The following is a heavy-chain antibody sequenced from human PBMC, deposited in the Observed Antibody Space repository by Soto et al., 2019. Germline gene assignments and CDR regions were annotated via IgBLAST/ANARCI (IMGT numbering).Heavy chain of an antibody. D-gene: IGHD6-19*01. V-gene: IGHV4-61*08. CDR1: GDSVDNGDFY. CDR3: AREAAVAGRDGNWFDP. CDR2: IYYSGST. Sequence: SETLSLTCTVSGDSVDNGDFYWSWIRQPPGKGLEWIGYIYYSGSTNYNPSLKSRVTISVDTSKNQFSLKLSSVTAADTAVYYCAREAAVAGRDGNWFDPWGQGTLVTVSS. J-gene: IGHJ5*02.